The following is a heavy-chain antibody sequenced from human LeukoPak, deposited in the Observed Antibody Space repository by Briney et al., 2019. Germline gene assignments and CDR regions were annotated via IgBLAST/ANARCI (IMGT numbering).Heavy chain of an antibody. D-gene: IGHD2-2*01. CDR2: ISSSGSTI. V-gene: IGHV3-11*01. J-gene: IGHJ4*02. Sequence: PGGSLRLSCAASGFTFSDYYMSWIRQAPGKGLEWVSYISSSGSTIYYADSVKGRFTISRDNAKNSLYLQMNSLRAEDTAVYYCARVYCSCTSCIGPFDYWGQGTRVTVSS. CDR1: GFTFSDYY. CDR3: ARVYCSCTSCIGPFDY.